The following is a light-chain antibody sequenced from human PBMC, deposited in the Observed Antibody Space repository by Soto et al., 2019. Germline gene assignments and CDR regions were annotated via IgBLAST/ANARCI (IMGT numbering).Light chain of an antibody. CDR2: EVS. CDR3: SSYTSSSTYV. J-gene: IGLJ1*01. Sequence: QSALTQPASVSGSPGQSITISCTGTSSDVGGYNYVSWHQLHPGKAPKLMVYEVSNRPSGVSNRFSGSKSGNTASLTISGLQAEDEAGYYCSSYTSSSTYVFGTGTKLTVL. V-gene: IGLV2-14*01. CDR1: SSDVGGYNY.